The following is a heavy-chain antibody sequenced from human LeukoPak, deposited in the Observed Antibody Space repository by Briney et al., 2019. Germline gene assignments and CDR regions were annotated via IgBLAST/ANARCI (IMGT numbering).Heavy chain of an antibody. D-gene: IGHD6-13*01. CDR1: GFTFSSYA. CDR2: ISGNGYSI. J-gene: IGHJ4*02. CDR3: ATNSRRWYIDQ. Sequence: PGGSLRLSCSASGFTFSSYAMTWVRQAPGKGLQWVSDISGNGYSIYYADSLKGRFTISRDNSKDTLYLQMNSLRAEDTAVYYCATNSRRWYIDQWGQGTLVTVSS. V-gene: IGHV3-23*01.